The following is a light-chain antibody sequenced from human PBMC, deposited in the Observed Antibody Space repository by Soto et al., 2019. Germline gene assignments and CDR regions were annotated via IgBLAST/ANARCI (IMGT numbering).Light chain of an antibody. Sequence: IPVAQAPFSGSAFVGEQVHLHCRASPGINRWLVWYQQKPGKAPKPLIYAASSLQSGVPSRFSGSGSGTDFTLTISSLQPEDFATYYCQQANSFPLTFGGGTKVEIK. CDR2: AAS. J-gene: IGKJ4*01. CDR3: QQANSFPLT. CDR1: PGINRW. V-gene: IGKV1-12*01.